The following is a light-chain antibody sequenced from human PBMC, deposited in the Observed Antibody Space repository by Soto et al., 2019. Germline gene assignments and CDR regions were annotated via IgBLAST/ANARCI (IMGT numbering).Light chain of an antibody. CDR1: QSISSW. J-gene: IGKJ1*01. CDR3: QQYSTYPWT. CDR2: TAS. V-gene: IGKV1-5*03. Sequence: DIQMTQSPSTLSASVGDRVTITCRASQSISSWLAWYQQEPGKAPKLLISTASSLESGVPSRFSGSGSGTEFALTISSLQPDDFATYYCQQYSTYPWTFGQETKVEIK.